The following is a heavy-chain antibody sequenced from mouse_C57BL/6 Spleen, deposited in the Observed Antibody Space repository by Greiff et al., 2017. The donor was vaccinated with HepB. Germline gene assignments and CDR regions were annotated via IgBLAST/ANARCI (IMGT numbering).Heavy chain of an antibody. CDR3: AFITTVVDY. D-gene: IGHD1-1*01. CDR2: IDPSDSYT. J-gene: IGHJ2*01. CDR1: GYTFTSYW. Sequence: QLQQPGAELVRPGTSVKLSCKASGYTFTSYWMHWVKQRPGQGLEWIGVIDPSDSYTNYNQKFKGKATLTVDTSSSTAYMQLSSLTSEDSAVYYCAFITTVVDYWGQGTTLTVSS. V-gene: IGHV1-59*01.